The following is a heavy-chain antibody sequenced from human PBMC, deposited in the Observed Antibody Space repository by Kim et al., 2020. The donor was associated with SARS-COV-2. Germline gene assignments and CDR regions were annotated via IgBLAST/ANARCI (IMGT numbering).Heavy chain of an antibody. Sequence: SETLSLTCAVYGGSFSGYYWSWIRQPPGKGLEWIGEINHCGSTNYNPSLKSRVTISVDTSKNQFSLKLSPVTAADTAVYYCARDVVVPAADAPYYYYGMDVWGRGTTVTV. J-gene: IGHJ6*02. CDR2: INHCGST. CDR1: GGSFSGYY. CDR3: ARDVVVPAADAPYYYYGMDV. D-gene: IGHD2-2*01. V-gene: IGHV4-34*01.